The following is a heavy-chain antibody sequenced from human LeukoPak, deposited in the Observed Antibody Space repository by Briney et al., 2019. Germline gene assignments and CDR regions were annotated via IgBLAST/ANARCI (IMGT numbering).Heavy chain of an antibody. CDR2: ISGSGGST. J-gene: IGHJ4*02. V-gene: IGHV3-23*01. Sequence: PGGSLRLSCAASGFTFSSYAMSWVRQAPGKGLEWVSAISGSGGSTYYADSMKGRFTISRDNSKNTLYLQMNSLRAEDTAVYYCAKAKNYSGYLYFDYWGQGTLVTVSS. CDR3: AKAKNYSGYLYFDY. CDR1: GFTFSSYA. D-gene: IGHD5-12*01.